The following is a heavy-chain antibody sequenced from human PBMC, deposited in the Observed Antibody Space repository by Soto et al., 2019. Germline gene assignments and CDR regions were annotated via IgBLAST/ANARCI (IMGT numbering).Heavy chain of an antibody. V-gene: IGHV3-53*01. Sequence: EVQLVESGGGLIQPGGSLRLSCAVSGFTVSNNYMSWVRQAPGKGLEGVSVIYSGGYTAYGDSVKGRFTISRDNSKNTIFLQRNNRGAEDRGVFSCAGRPGGGGYWGQGTLVTVSS. D-gene: IGHD3-10*01. J-gene: IGHJ4*02. CDR3: AGRPGGGGY. CDR1: GFTVSNNY. CDR2: IYSGGYT.